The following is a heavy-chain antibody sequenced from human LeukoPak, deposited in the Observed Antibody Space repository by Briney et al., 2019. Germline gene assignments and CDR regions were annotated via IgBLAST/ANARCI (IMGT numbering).Heavy chain of an antibody. D-gene: IGHD3-22*01. V-gene: IGHV4-38-2*01. CDR3: ARSAYYYDSSLLD. CDR2: IYHSGTT. Sequence: SETLSLTCAVSGYSITSGYYWGWIRQPPGKGLEWVGAIYHSGTTYDNPSPKSRVTISVDTSKNQFSLNLSSVTAADTAVYYCARSAYYYDSSLLDWGQGILVTVSS. CDR1: GYSITSGYY. J-gene: IGHJ4*02.